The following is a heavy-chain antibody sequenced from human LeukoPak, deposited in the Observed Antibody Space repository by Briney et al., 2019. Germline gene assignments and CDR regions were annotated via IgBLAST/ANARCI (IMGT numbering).Heavy chain of an antibody. D-gene: IGHD1-26*01. CDR1: AYTFTSYA. CDR3: ARDLAGIVGVTAWFDP. Sequence: GASVKVSCKASAYTFTSYAISWMRQAPGQGLEWMGWISVYNGNTNYAQKFQGRVTMTTDTSTNTVYMELRSLGFDDTAVYYCARDLAGIVGVTAWFDPWGQGTLVTVSS. J-gene: IGHJ5*02. V-gene: IGHV1-18*01. CDR2: ISVYNGNT.